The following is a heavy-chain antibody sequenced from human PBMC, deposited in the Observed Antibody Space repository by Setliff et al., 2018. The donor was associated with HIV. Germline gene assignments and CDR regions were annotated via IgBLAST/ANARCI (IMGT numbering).Heavy chain of an antibody. V-gene: IGHV4-31*03. CDR2: ISYSGST. D-gene: IGHD3-10*01. CDR3: VRTGSSTSWGIYYYYYMDI. J-gene: IGHJ6*03. Sequence: SETLSLTCTVSGGSISSGGYYWSWIRQHPGKGLEWIGYISYSGSTYYNPSLKSRVTISVDTSKNQFSLKLTSMTAADTAVYYCVRTGSSTSWGIYYYYYMDIWGKGSTVTVSS. CDR1: GGSISSGGYY.